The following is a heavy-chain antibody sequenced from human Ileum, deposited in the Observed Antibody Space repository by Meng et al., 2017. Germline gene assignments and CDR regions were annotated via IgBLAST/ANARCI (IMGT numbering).Heavy chain of an antibody. V-gene: IGHV4-34*01. CDR2: IHYSGST. Sequence: QLQLMQWGAGMLKPSETLSLTCNVYGDSFTDYYWNWIRQPPGKGLEWIGEIHYSGSTNYNPSLESRVTISEDTSQKQFSLSLSSVTAADTAVYYCARRIRGGSYLGWGQGTLVTVSS. J-gene: IGHJ4*02. D-gene: IGHD1-26*01. CDR1: GDSFTDYY. CDR3: ARRIRGGSYLG.